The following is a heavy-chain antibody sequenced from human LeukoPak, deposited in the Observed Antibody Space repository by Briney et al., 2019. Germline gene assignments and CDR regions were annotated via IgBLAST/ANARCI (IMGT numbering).Heavy chain of an antibody. Sequence: PGGSLRLSCAASGFTFSSYGMHWVRQAPGKGLEWVAVIWYDGSNKYYADSVKGRFTISRDNSKNTLYLQMNSLRAEDTAVYYCARDGGLRQYFDWLPNDAFDIWGQGTMVTVSS. CDR1: GFTFSSYG. J-gene: IGHJ3*02. V-gene: IGHV3-33*01. CDR3: ARDGGLRQYFDWLPNDAFDI. D-gene: IGHD3-9*01. CDR2: IWYDGSNK.